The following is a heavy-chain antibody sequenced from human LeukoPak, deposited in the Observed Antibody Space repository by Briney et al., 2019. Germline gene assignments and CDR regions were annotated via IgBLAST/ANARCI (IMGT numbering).Heavy chain of an antibody. CDR1: GGSISSYY. J-gene: IGHJ4*02. V-gene: IGHV4-59*08. CDR2: IYYSGST. D-gene: IGHD3-22*01. Sequence: PSETLSLTCTVSGGSISSYYWSWIRQPPGKGLEWIGYIYYSGSTNYNPSLKSRVTISVDTSKNQFSLKLSSVTAADTAVYYCARASYYYDSSGYYYTPFDYWAQGTLVTVSS. CDR3: ARASYYYDSSGYYYTPFDY.